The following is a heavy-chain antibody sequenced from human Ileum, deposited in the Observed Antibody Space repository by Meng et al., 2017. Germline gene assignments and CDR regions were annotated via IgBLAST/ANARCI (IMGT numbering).Heavy chain of an antibody. V-gene: IGHV4-59*01. CDR3: ARGGWYYGDYVDY. Sequence: SDILCPTVTVLGGTISSYYWTWFRQPPGKGLEGIRYIYYSGSTNYNPSLKSRVTISVDTSKNQFSLKLSSVTAADTAVYYCARGGWYYGDYVDYWGQGTLVTVSS. J-gene: IGHJ4*02. CDR2: IYYSGST. CDR1: GGTISSYY. D-gene: IGHD4-17*01.